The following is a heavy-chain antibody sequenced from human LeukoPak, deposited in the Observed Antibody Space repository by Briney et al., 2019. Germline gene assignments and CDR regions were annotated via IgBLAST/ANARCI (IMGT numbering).Heavy chain of an antibody. D-gene: IGHD3-10*01. CDR3: AGGGWVWFWELLYHYYYYGMDV. V-gene: IGHV1-18*01. CDR1: GYTFTSYG. CDR2: ISAYNGNT. J-gene: IGHJ6*02. Sequence: ASVKVSCKASGYTFTSYGISWVRQASGQGLEWMGWISAYNGNTNYAQKLQGRVTMTTDTSTSTAYMELRSLRSDDTAVYYCAGGGWVWFWELLYHYYYYGMDVWGQGTTVTVSS.